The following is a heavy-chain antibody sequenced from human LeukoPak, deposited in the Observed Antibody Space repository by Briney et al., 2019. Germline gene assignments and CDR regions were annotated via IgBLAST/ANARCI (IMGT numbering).Heavy chain of an antibody. V-gene: IGHV3-66*02. CDR1: GFVVSNNY. Sequence: AGSLTLSCVASGFVVSNNYMSWVRQAPAKGLKRVSVIYSDGDTHYADSVKGRFIISRDNSKNTLYLQMNSQRLDDAGVYYCAMLPGYWGQGTLVTVSS. CDR3: AMLPGY. CDR2: IYSDGDT. D-gene: IGHD3-16*01. J-gene: IGHJ4*02.